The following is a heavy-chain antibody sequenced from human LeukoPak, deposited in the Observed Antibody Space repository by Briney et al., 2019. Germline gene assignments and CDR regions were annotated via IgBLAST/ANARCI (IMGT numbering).Heavy chain of an antibody. CDR3: ARAESTTRLYFDY. CDR1: GYTFTGYY. CDR2: INPNSGGT. Sequence: ASVKVSCKSSGYTFTGYYMRWVRQAPGQGLEWMGWINPNSGGTNYAQKFQGRVTMTRDTSISTAYMELSRLRSDDTAVYYCARAESTTRLYFDYWGQGTLVTVSS. J-gene: IGHJ4*02. V-gene: IGHV1-2*02. D-gene: IGHD6-25*01.